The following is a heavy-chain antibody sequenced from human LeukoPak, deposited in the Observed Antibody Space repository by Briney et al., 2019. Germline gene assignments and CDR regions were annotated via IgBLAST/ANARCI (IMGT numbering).Heavy chain of an antibody. CDR3: VRVVAAAGHYAFDI. CDR1: GFTLSSYW. D-gene: IGHD6-13*01. CDR2: IKQDGSEK. Sequence: GSLRLSCAAPGFTLSSYWMSWVRQAPGKGLEWVANIKQDGSEKYYGDSVKGRFTISRDNAKNSLYLQMNSLRAEDAAVYYCVRVVAAAGHYAFDIWGPGTMVTVSS. V-gene: IGHV3-7*01. J-gene: IGHJ3*02.